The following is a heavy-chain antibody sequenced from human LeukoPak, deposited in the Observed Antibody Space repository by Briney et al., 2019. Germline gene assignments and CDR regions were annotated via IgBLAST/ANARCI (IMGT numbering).Heavy chain of an antibody. V-gene: IGHV1-69*05. D-gene: IGHD2-2*01. CDR1: GGTFSSYA. CDR3: ARAPRYCSSTCCRTDEYYYYYYMDV. J-gene: IGHJ6*03. Sequence: GASVKVSCKASGGTFSSYAISWVRQAPGQGLEWMGGIIPIFGTANYAQKFQGRVTITTDESTSTAYMELSSLRSEDTAVYYCARAPRYCSSTCCRTDEYYYYYYMDVWGKGTTVTVSS. CDR2: IIPIFGTA.